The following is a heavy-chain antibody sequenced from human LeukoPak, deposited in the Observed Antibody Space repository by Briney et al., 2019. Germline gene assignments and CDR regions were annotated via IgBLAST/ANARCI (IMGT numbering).Heavy chain of an antibody. CDR3: ARSSVGYDFWSGSFDY. D-gene: IGHD3-3*01. J-gene: IGHJ4*02. CDR1: GGSISSYY. V-gene: IGHV4-59*01. Sequence: SETLSLTCTVSGGSISSYYWSWIRQPPGKGLEWIEYIYYSGSTNYNPSLKSRVTISVDTSKNQFSLKLSSVTAADTAVYYCARSSVGYDFWSGSFDYWGQGTLVTVSS. CDR2: IYYSGST.